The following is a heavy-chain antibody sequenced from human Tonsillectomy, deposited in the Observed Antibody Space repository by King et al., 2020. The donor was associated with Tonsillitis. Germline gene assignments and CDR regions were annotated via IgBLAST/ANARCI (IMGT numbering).Heavy chain of an antibody. CDR3: ARFTVTTPHDAFIS. CDR2: IYHSGST. D-gene: IGHD4-17*01. J-gene: IGHJ3*02. CDR1: GYSISSGYY. Sequence: QLQESGPGLVKPSETLSLTCAVSGYSISSGYYWGWIRQPPGKGLEWIGTIYHSGSTYYNPSLKSRVTISVDTSKNQFSLKLSSVTAADTAVYYCARFTVTTPHDAFISGAKGQCSPSLQ. V-gene: IGHV4-38-2*01.